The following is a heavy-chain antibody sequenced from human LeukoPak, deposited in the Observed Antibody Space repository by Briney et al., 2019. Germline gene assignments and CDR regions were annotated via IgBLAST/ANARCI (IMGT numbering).Heavy chain of an antibody. Sequence: SETLSLTCTVSGGSISSYYWSWIRQPPGKGLEWIGYIYYSGSTSYNPSLKSRVTISVDTSKNQFSLKLSSVTAADTAVYFCARRKAVRPRDYYFDYWGQGTLVTVSS. D-gene: IGHD6-6*01. CDR3: ARRKAVRPRDYYFDY. CDR2: IYYSGST. CDR1: GGSISSYY. J-gene: IGHJ4*02. V-gene: IGHV4-59*01.